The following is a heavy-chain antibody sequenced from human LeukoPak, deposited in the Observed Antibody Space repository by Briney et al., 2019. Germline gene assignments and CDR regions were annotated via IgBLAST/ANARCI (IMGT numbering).Heavy chain of an antibody. J-gene: IGHJ4*02. D-gene: IGHD6-13*01. Sequence: LETLSLTCAVYGGSFSGYYWSWIRQPPGKGLEWIGEINHSGSTNYNPSLKSRDTISVDTSKNQFSLKLSSVTAADTAVYYCARARAGRFDYWGQGTLVTVSS. CDR2: INHSGST. CDR1: GGSFSGYY. CDR3: ARARAGRFDY. V-gene: IGHV4-34*01.